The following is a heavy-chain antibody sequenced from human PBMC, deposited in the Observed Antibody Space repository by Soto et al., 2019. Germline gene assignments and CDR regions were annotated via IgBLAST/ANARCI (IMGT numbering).Heavy chain of an antibody. CDR2: ISSSSSYI. CDR1: GFTFSSYS. D-gene: IGHD6-19*01. CDR3: ARVGSSGGPFAY. Sequence: EVQLVESGGGLVKPGGSLRLSCAASGFTFSSYSMHWVRQAPGKGLEWVSSISSSSSYIYYADSVKGRFTISRDNAKISMYMQMHSLRAEDTSVYYCARVGSSGGPFAYWGQGTLVTVSS. V-gene: IGHV3-21*01. J-gene: IGHJ4*02.